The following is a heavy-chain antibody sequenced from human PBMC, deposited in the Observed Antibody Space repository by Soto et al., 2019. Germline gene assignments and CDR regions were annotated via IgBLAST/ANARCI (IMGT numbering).Heavy chain of an antibody. Sequence: QVQLQESGPGLVKPSGTLSLTCAVSGGSISSSNWWRWVRQPPGKGLEWIGEIYHSGSTNYNPSLMSRVSISVDKSKSQCSRKLSSVTAADTAVYYCALGYSSGWFPVENWGQGTLVTVSS. J-gene: IGHJ4*02. CDR1: GGSISSSNW. V-gene: IGHV4-4*02. CDR3: ALGYSSGWFPVEN. D-gene: IGHD6-19*01. CDR2: IYHSGST.